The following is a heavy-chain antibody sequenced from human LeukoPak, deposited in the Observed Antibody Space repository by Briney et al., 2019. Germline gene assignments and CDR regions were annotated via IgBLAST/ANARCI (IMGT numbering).Heavy chain of an antibody. D-gene: IGHD3-10*01. CDR2: INAGNGNT. V-gene: IGHV1-3*03. CDR1: GYTFTSYA. Sequence: ASVKVSCKASGYTFTSYAMHWVRQAPGQRLEWMGWINAGNGNTKYSQEFQGRVTITRDTSASTAYMELSSLRSEDMAVYYCARAPQNYGSGSYYSYNWFDPWGQGTLVTVSS. CDR3: ARAPQNYGSGSYYSYNWFDP. J-gene: IGHJ5*02.